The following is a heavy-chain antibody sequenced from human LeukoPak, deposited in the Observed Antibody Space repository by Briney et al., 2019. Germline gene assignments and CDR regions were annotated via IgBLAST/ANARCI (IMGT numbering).Heavy chain of an antibody. Sequence: GGSLRLSCAASGFTFSSYAMSWVRQAPGKGLEWVSAISGSGGSTYYADSVKGRFTISRDNSKNTLYLQMNSLRAEDTAVYYCAKDLADYYDSSGYSASDYWGQGTLVTVSS. D-gene: IGHD3-22*01. J-gene: IGHJ4*02. CDR3: AKDLADYYDSSGYSASDY. CDR2: ISGSGGST. V-gene: IGHV3-23*01. CDR1: GFTFSSYA.